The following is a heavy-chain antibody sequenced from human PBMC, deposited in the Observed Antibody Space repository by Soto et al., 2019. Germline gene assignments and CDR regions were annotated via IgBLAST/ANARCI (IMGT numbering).Heavy chain of an antibody. D-gene: IGHD1-20*01. CDR3: TRRYNWNVTYFAP. CDR1: GASISVHSYY. CDR2: AYYSETT. V-gene: IGHV4-39*01. J-gene: IGHJ5*02. Sequence: SETLSLTCTVSGASISVHSYYWTWIGQRPGKGLEWIGSAYYSETTYFNPSLKRRATISVNTSKNQFSQRMTAVTAENTAIYYCTRRYNWNVTYFAPWGQGPRAT.